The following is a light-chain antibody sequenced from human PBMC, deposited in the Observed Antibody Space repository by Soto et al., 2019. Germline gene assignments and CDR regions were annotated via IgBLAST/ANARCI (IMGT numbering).Light chain of an antibody. CDR3: SSYTSSSTLVV. Sequence: QSALTQPASVSGSPGQSITISCTGTSSDVGGYNYVSWYQQHPGKAPKLMIYDVSNRPSGVSDHFSGSKSGNTASLTISGLQAEDEADYYCSSYTSSSTLVVFGGGPKLTVL. J-gene: IGLJ2*01. V-gene: IGLV2-14*01. CDR2: DVS. CDR1: SSDVGGYNY.